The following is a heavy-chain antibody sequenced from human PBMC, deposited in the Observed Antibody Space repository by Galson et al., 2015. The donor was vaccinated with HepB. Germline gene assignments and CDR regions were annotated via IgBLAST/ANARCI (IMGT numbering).Heavy chain of an antibody. J-gene: IGHJ4*02. D-gene: IGHD5-18*01. CDR3: ARDFLATGYSLEVKTNNDY. CDR1: GGSISSYH. V-gene: IGHV4-59*08. Sequence: QVQLQESGPGLVKPSEILSLTCTVSGGSISSYHWSWIRQPPGKGLEWIGYIYYSGSTNYNPSLKSRVTISVDTSKNQFSLKLSSVTAPDTAVYYCARDFLATGYSLEVKTNNDYWGQGTLVTVSS. CDR2: IYYSGST.